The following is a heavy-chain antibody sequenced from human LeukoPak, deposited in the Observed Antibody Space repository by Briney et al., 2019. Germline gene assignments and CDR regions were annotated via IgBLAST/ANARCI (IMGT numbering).Heavy chain of an antibody. CDR1: GSSISSSSYY. J-gene: IGHJ4*02. CDR2: IYYSGST. Sequence: SETLSLTCTVSGSSISSSSYYWGWIRQPPGKGLEWIGSIYYSGSTYYNPSLKSRVTISVDTSKNQFSLKLSSLTAADTAVYYCARSLHISAPFDVWGQGTLVTVSS. D-gene: IGHD2-21*01. V-gene: IGHV4-39*01. CDR3: ARSLHISAPFDV.